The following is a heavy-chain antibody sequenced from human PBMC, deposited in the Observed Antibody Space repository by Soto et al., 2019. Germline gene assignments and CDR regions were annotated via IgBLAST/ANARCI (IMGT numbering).Heavy chain of an antibody. V-gene: IGHV3-30-3*01. J-gene: IGHJ4*02. Sequence: LRLSCAASGFTSSSYAMHWVRQAPGKGLEWVAVISYDGSNKYYADSVKGRFTISRDNSKNTLYLQMNSLRAEDTAVYYCARSGWAAMVKYFDYWGQGTLVTVSS. CDR1: GFTSSSYA. D-gene: IGHD5-18*01. CDR3: ARSGWAAMVKYFDY. CDR2: ISYDGSNK.